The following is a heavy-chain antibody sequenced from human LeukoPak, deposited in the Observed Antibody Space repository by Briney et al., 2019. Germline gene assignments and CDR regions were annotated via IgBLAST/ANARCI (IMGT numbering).Heavy chain of an antibody. Sequence: SETLSLTCTVSGDSINRHYWSWIRQTPGKGLEWIGYVSYRGSTNYNPSLESRVTISIDTSNNQFSLRLSSVTDADTGVYYCATNAGPAALDAIDIWGQGTIVIVSS. CDR1: GDSINRHY. D-gene: IGHD2-2*01. V-gene: IGHV4-59*08. J-gene: IGHJ3*02. CDR3: ATNAGPAALDAIDI. CDR2: VSYRGST.